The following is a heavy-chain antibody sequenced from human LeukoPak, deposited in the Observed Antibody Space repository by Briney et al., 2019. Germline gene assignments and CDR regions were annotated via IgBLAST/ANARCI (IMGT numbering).Heavy chain of an antibody. J-gene: IGHJ5*02. D-gene: IGHD3-9*01. V-gene: IGHV1-46*01. Sequence: ASVKVSCKASVNSFTRYYMHWVRQAPGQGLEWMGIINPSGGSTSYAQKFQGRVTMSRDTSTSTVYMELSSLRSEDTAVYYCARDYDILTTGWFDPWGQGTLVTVSS. CDR1: VNSFTRYY. CDR3: ARDYDILTTGWFDP. CDR2: INPSGGST.